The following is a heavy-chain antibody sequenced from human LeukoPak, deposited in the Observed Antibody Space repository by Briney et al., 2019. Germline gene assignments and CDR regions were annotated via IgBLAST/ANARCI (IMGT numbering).Heavy chain of an antibody. CDR2: IASDDDT. D-gene: IGHD3-16*01. V-gene: IGHV3-23*01. Sequence: GGSLRLSCAASGFTFRTCALSWVRQAPGKGLEWVSTIASDDDTFYADFGKGRFTTSRDNSKSMLWLQMNSLRVDDTAVYYCAAEAGDSPDYGGQGTLVTASS. CDR3: AAEAGDSPDY. CDR1: GFTFRTCA. J-gene: IGHJ4*02.